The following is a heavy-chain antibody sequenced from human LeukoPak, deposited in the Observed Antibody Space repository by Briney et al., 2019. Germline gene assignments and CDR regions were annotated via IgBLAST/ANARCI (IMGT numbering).Heavy chain of an antibody. Sequence: GGSLRLSCVVSGFSFSTHAMHWVRQAPGKGLEYVAAIPSNGEGTYYANSVEGRFTISRDNSKNTLYLQLGSLRAEDTAVYYCERAPPYGGGWYGPDDYWGQGTLVTVSS. J-gene: IGHJ4*02. CDR1: GFSFSTHA. V-gene: IGHV3-64*01. CDR2: IPSNGEGT. D-gene: IGHD2-21*02. CDR3: ERAPPYGGGWYGPDDY.